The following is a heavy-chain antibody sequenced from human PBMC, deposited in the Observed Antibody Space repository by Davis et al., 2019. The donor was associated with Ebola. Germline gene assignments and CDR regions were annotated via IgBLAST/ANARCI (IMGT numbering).Heavy chain of an antibody. CDR3: VKKGRLVPGNSWFDA. CDR2: ITGSSDLT. D-gene: IGHD1-1*01. CDR1: GFTFSSYV. J-gene: IGHJ5*02. Sequence: PGGPLRLSCAASGFTFSSYVITWVRQAPGKGPVWVAGITGSSDLTTYADSVRGRFTISRDNSKNTLYLKMNSLRVEDTAVYHCVKKGRLVPGNSWFDAWGQGTLVTVSS. V-gene: IGHV3-23*01.